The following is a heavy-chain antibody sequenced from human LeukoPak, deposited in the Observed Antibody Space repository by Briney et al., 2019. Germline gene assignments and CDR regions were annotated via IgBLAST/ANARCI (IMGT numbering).Heavy chain of an antibody. CDR1: GGSFRGYY. Sequence: SETLPLTCAVYGGSFRGYYWSWIRQPPGKGLEWIGEINHSGSTNYNPSLKSRVTISVDTSKNQSSLKLSSVTAADTAVYYCARMDSSGYYSDYWGQGTLVTVSS. CDR3: ARMDSSGYYSDY. D-gene: IGHD3-22*01. J-gene: IGHJ4*02. V-gene: IGHV4-34*01. CDR2: INHSGST.